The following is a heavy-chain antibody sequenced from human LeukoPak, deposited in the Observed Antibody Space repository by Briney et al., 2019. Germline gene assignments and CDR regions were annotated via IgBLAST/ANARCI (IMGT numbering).Heavy chain of an antibody. CDR1: GFTFSSYW. D-gene: IGHD1-26*01. CDR3: ARGIVGATQRLLRFDP. J-gene: IGHJ5*02. Sequence: GGSLRLSCAASGFTFSSYWMSWVRQAPGKGLEWVANIKQDGSEKYYVDSVKGRFTISRDNAKNSLYLQMNSLRAEDTAVYYCARGIVGATQRLLRFDPWGQGTLVTVSS. V-gene: IGHV3-7*01. CDR2: IKQDGSEK.